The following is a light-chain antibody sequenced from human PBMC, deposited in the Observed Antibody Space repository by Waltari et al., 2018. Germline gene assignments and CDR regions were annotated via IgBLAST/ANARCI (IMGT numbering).Light chain of an antibody. CDR3: QTGGHGTWV. Sequence: QLVLTQSPSASASLGASVKLTCTRSSGHRTTIIPWPPPQPEKGPRFLMNVKSDGSHNKGVGIPYRVSGSSSGAERYLTISSLQSEDEADYYCQTGGHGTWVFGGGTRLTVL. CDR1: SGHRTTI. J-gene: IGLJ3*02. V-gene: IGLV4-69*01. CDR2: VKSDGSH.